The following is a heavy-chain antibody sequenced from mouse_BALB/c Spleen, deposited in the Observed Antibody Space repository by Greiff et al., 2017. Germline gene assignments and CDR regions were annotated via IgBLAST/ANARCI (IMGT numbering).Heavy chain of an antibody. CDR3: TRPDYDVAY. D-gene: IGHD2-4*01. CDR2: IRLKSNNYAT. Sequence: EVKLLESGGGLVQPGGSMKLSCVASGFTFSNYWMNWVRQSPEKGLEWVAEIRLKSNNYATHYAESVKGRFTISRDDSKSSVYLQMNNLRAEDTGIYYWTRPDYDVAYWGQGTLVTVSA. J-gene: IGHJ3*01. V-gene: IGHV6-6*02. CDR1: GFTFSNYW.